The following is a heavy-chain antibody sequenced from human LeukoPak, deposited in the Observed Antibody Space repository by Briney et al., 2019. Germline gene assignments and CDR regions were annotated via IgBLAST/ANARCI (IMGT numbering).Heavy chain of an antibody. CDR1: GFTFSSYG. V-gene: IGHV3-30*02. CDR3: ASIGYCSSTSCDNWFDP. D-gene: IGHD2-2*01. J-gene: IGHJ5*02. CDR2: IRYDGSNK. Sequence: GGSLRLSCAASGFTFSSYGMHWVRQAPGKGLEWVAFIRYDGSNKYYADSVRGRFTISRDNSKNTLYLQMNSLRAEDTAVYYCASIGYCSSTSCDNWFDPWGQGTLVTVSS.